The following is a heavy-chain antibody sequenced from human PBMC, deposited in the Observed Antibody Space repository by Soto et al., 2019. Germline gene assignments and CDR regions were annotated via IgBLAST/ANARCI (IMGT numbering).Heavy chain of an antibody. J-gene: IGHJ3*02. V-gene: IGHV5-51*01. CDR1: GYSFTSYW. CDR2: IYPGDSDT. CDR3: ASDYDILTGYYNAAFDI. D-gene: IGHD3-9*01. Sequence: PGESLKISCKGSGYSFTSYWIGWVRQMPGKGLEWMGIIYPGDSDTRYSPSFQGQVTISADKSISTAYLQWSSLKASDTAMYYCASDYDILTGYYNAAFDIWGQGTMVTVSS.